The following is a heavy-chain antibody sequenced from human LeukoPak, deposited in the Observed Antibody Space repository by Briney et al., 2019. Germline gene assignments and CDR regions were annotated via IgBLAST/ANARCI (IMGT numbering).Heavy chain of an antibody. D-gene: IGHD3-22*01. CDR2: ISYDGSNK. Sequence: GGSLRLSCAASGFTFSSYAMHWFRQAPGKWLEWMAVISYDGSNKYYADSVKGRFTISRDNSKNTLYLQMNSLRAEDTAVYYCARGGTYYYDSSGYYSRNNFDYWGQGTLVTVSS. J-gene: IGHJ4*02. CDR3: ARGGTYYYDSSGYYSRNNFDY. CDR1: GFTFSSYA. V-gene: IGHV3-30-3*01.